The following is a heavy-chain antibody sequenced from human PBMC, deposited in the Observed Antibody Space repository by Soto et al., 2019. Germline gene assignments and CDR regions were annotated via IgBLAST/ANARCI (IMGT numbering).Heavy chain of an antibody. V-gene: IGHV3-23*01. Sequence: GWSLRLSCASSVFTFISYAMSWVRQAPGKGLEWVSAISGSGGSTYYADSVKGRFTISRDNSKNTLYLQMNSLRAEDTAVYYRAKALKYSSSPTFDYWGQGTLVTVSS. J-gene: IGHJ4*02. CDR1: VFTFISYA. D-gene: IGHD6-13*01. CDR3: AKALKYSSSPTFDY. CDR2: ISGSGGST.